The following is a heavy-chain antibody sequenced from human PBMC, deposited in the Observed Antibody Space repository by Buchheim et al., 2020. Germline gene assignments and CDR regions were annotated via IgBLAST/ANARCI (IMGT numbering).Heavy chain of an antibody. Sequence: EVQLLESGGGLVQPGGSLRLSCAASGFTFSSYAMSWVRQAPGKGLEWVSAISGSGGSTYYADSVKGRFTISRDNSTNTLYLQRSSLRAEDTAVYYCAKDLIASIAAAGTFDYWGQGTL. D-gene: IGHD6-13*01. CDR3: AKDLIASIAAAGTFDY. J-gene: IGHJ4*02. CDR1: GFTFSSYA. V-gene: IGHV3-23*01. CDR2: ISGSGGST.